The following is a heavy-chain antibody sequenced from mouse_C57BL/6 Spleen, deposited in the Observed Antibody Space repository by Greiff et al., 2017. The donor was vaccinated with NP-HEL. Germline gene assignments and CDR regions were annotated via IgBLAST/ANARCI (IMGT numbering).Heavy chain of an antibody. CDR2: INPNNGGT. Sequence: EVQLVESGPELVKPGASVKIPCKASGYTFTDYNMDWVKQSHGKSLEWIGDINPNNGGTIYNQKFKGKATLTVDKSSSTAYMELRSLTSEDTAVYYCARRGYDYAMDYWGQGTSVTVSS. V-gene: IGHV1-18*01. CDR1: GYTFTDYN. CDR3: ARRGYDYAMDY. J-gene: IGHJ4*01. D-gene: IGHD2-2*01.